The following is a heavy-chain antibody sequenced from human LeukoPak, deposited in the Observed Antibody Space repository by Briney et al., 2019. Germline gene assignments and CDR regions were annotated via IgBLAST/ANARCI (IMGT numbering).Heavy chain of an antibody. J-gene: IGHJ6*02. CDR1: GFTFSTHR. D-gene: IGHD2-8*01. Sequence: GGSLRLSCAASGFTFSTHRMHWVRRAPGKGLEWVSSISGTSTYTHYAASVRGRFTIARDNAKNSLYLQMNSLRAEDTAVYYCARDRGFRGVFYIGKDVCGQGTRVTVS. V-gene: IGHV3-21*01. CDR2: ISGTSTYT. CDR3: ARDRGFRGVFYIGKDV.